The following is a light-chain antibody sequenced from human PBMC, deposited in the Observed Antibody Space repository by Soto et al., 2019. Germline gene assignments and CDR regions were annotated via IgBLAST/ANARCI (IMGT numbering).Light chain of an antibody. J-gene: IGKJ2*01. V-gene: IGKV3-20*01. Sequence: EIGLTQSQGTLSLSPGERATLSCRASQSVNNNYLAWYQQKPGQAPRLLIYGASSRATGIPDRFSGSGSGTDFTLTISRLEPEDFAVYYCQQYGSSQYTFGQGTKLEIK. CDR1: QSVNNNY. CDR2: GAS. CDR3: QQYGSSQYT.